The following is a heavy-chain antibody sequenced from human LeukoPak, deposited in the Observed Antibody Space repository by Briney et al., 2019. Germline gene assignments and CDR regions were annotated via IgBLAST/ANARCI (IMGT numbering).Heavy chain of an antibody. V-gene: IGHV1-8*01. D-gene: IGHD3-10*01. J-gene: IGHJ4*02. CDR3: ARSPSLVRGVIHYFDN. CDR2: MNPDIGNT. Sequence: ASVKVSCKASGYTFPNYDINWVRQATGQGLEWMGWMNPDIGNTAYVQKFQGRVTMTRNTSISTAYMELSSLRSEDTAVYYCARSPSLVRGVIHYFDNWGQGTLVTVSS. CDR1: GYTFPNYD.